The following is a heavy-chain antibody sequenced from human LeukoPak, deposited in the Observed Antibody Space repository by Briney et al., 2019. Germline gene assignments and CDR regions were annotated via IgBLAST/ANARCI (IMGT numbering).Heavy chain of an antibody. CDR1: GFNFSAYT. V-gene: IGHV3-21*01. J-gene: IGHJ4*02. CDR3: VSSLHGFSYGPGY. Sequence: PGRSLRLSCATSGFNFSAYTMNWVRQAPGKGLDWVSSISPTTAYIHYADSMKGRFTISRDNARRSLYLQMNSLRVEDTAMYYCVSSLHGFSYGPGYWGQGTLVIVSS. D-gene: IGHD3-10*01. CDR2: ISPTTAYI.